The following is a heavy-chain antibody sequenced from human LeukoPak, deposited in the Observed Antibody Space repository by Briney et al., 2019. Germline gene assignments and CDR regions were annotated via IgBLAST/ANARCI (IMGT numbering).Heavy chain of an antibody. Sequence: GGSLRLSCAASGFTFSSYVMTWVRQAPGKGLESVSYISRDGSVTHYVDSVRGRFTISRDNAKNSLYLQMNSLRAEDMALYYCAKDTGSLQQLLFDYWGQGTLVTVSS. CDR1: GFTFSSYV. D-gene: IGHD6-13*01. CDR2: ISRDGSVT. V-gene: IGHV3-48*03. J-gene: IGHJ4*02. CDR3: AKDTGSLQQLLFDY.